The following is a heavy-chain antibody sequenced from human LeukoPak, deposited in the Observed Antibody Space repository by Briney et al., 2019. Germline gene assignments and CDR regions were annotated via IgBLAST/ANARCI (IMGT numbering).Heavy chain of an antibody. Sequence: GGSLRLSCEASGFTFGSHAMYWVRQAPGKGLEWVAGIFGSGGSPHYADPVKGRFTISRDNSKGTLYLQMNSLRAEDTAIYYCAKLAHPELRDCWFDPWGQGTLVTVSS. CDR1: GFTFGSHA. CDR3: AKLAHPELRDCWFDP. V-gene: IGHV3-23*01. D-gene: IGHD3-10*01. CDR2: IFGSGGSP. J-gene: IGHJ5*02.